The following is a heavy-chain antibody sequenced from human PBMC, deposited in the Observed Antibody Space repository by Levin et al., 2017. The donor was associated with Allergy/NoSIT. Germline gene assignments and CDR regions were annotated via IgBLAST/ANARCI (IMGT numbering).Heavy chain of an antibody. V-gene: IGHV3-30*18. D-gene: IGHD6-19*01. CDR2: ISYDGRQK. J-gene: IGHJ4*02. CDR3: AKEFCSGGCYDDYFDS. Sequence: GESLKISCAASGFTFSTYGIHWVRQAPGKGLEWVAVISYDGRQKYYADSVKGRFTISRDNSKNTLYLQMNSLKTDDTALYYCAKEFCSGGCYDDYFDSWGQGTLVTVSS. CDR1: GFTFSTYG.